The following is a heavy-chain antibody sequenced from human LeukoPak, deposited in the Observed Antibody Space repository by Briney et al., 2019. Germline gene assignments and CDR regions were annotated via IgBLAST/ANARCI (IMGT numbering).Heavy chain of an antibody. Sequence: SETLSLTCTVSGGSISSYYWSWIRQPPGKGLEWIGYIYYSGSTNYNPSLKSRVTISVDTSKNQFSLKLSSVTAADTAVYYCAGLLVVAHSHYFDYWGQGTLVTVSS. J-gene: IGHJ4*02. D-gene: IGHD3-22*01. V-gene: IGHV4-59*08. CDR2: IYYSGST. CDR3: AGLLVVAHSHYFDY. CDR1: GGSISSYY.